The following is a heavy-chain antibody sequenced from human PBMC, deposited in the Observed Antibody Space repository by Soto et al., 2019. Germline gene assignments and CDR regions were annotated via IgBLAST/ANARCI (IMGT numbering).Heavy chain of an antibody. V-gene: IGHV3-30-3*01. D-gene: IGHD6-19*01. CDR1: GFTFSSYA. Sequence: GGSLRLSCAASGFTFSSYAMHWVRQAPGKGLEWVAVISYEGSNKYYAASVKGFFNISREISKKTFYLQLNGLRGEDTAVYYCASLWLAGAPDAFDIWGKGTMVTFS. CDR3: ASLWLAGAPDAFDI. CDR2: ISYEGSNK. J-gene: IGHJ3*02.